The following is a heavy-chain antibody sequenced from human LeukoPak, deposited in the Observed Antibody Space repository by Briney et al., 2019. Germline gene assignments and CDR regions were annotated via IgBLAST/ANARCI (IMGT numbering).Heavy chain of an antibody. J-gene: IGHJ4*02. CDR2: IIPILGIA. D-gene: IGHD2-15*01. CDR3: ARDAEGGGSCYAN. Sequence: ASVKVSCKASGGTFSSYAISWVRQAPGQGVEWMGRIIPILGIANYAQKFQGRVTITADKSTSTAYMELSSLRSEDTAVYYCARDAEGGGSCYANWGQGTLVTVSS. CDR1: GGTFSSYA. V-gene: IGHV1-69*04.